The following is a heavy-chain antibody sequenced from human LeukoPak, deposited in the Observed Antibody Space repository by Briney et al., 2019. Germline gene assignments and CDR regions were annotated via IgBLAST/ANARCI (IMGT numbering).Heavy chain of an antibody. D-gene: IGHD3-22*01. CDR2: IYYSGST. J-gene: IGHJ3*02. CDR3: ARFPSDSSGYNDAFDI. V-gene: IGHV4-59*01. Sequence: SETLSLTCTVSGGSISSYYWSWIRQPPGNGLEWIGYIYYSGSTNYNPSLKSRVTISVDTSKNQFSLKLSSVTAADTAVYYCARFPSDSSGYNDAFDIWGQGTMVTVSS. CDR1: GGSISSYY.